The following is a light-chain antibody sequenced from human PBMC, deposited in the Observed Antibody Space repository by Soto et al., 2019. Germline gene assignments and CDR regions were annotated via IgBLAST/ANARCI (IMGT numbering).Light chain of an antibody. CDR2: DVS. CDR3: SSYTSSSTPYV. CDR1: SSDVGGYNY. V-gene: IGLV2-14*01. Sequence: QAVVTQPASVSGSPGQSITISCTGTSSDVGGYNYVSWYQQQPGKAPKLMIYDVSNRPSGVSNRFSGSKSGNTASLTISGLQAEDEADYYCSSYTSSSTPYVFGTGTKVTVL. J-gene: IGLJ1*01.